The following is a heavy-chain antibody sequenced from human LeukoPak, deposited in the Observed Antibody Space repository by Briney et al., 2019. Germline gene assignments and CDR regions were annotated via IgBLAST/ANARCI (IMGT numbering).Heavy chain of an antibody. CDR3: LKNDRPYYYYGMDA. J-gene: IGHJ6*02. CDR1: GFTFSSYA. CDR2: ISGSGGST. V-gene: IGHV3-23*01. Sequence: GGSLRLSCAASGFTFSSYAMSWVRQAPGKGLEWVSAISGSGGSTYYADSVKGRFTISRDNSKNTLYLQMNSPRAEDTAVYYCLKNDRPYYYYGMDAWGQGTTVTVSS. D-gene: IGHD1-1*01.